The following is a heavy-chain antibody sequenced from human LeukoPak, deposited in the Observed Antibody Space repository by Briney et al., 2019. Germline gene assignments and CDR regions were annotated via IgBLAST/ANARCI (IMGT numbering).Heavy chain of an antibody. J-gene: IGHJ4*02. V-gene: IGHV3-72*01. CDR3: VSDSSGSLY. CDR2: IKNKAQSYTT. CDR1: GFTFSDHY. Sequence: GGSLRLSCAASGFTFSDHYMGWVRQAPGKGLEWVGRIKNKAQSYTTEYAASVKGRFTISRDDSKKSLFLHMNGLKTEDTAMYYCVSDSSGSLYWGQGTQVTVSS. D-gene: IGHD6-19*01.